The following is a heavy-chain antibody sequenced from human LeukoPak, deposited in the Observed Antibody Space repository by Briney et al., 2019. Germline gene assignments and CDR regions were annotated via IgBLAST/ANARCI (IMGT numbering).Heavy chain of an antibody. V-gene: IGHV4-34*01. CDR2: INHSGST. CDR3: ARVVQLWFGLGYYGMDV. J-gene: IGHJ6*02. CDR1: GGSFSGYY. Sequence: SETLSLTCAVYGGSFSGYYWSWIHQPPGKGLEWIGEINHSGSTNYNPSLKSRVTISVDTSKNQFSLKLSSVTAADTAVYYCARVVQLWFGLGYYGMDVWGQGTTVTVSS. D-gene: IGHD5-18*01.